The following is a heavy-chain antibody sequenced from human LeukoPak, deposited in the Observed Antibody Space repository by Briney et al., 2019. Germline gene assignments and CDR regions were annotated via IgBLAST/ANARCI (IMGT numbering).Heavy chain of an antibody. D-gene: IGHD1-26*01. CDR3: ARDSGATD. CDR2: IWYDGSND. J-gene: IGHJ4*02. Sequence: GGSLRLSCVASGFTFSGYGMHWVRQAPGKGLEWVAVIWYDGSNDDYADSVKGRFTISRDNAKYSLYLQMNSLRDEDTAVYYCARDSGATDWGQGTLVTVSS. CDR1: GFTFSGYG. V-gene: IGHV3-33*01.